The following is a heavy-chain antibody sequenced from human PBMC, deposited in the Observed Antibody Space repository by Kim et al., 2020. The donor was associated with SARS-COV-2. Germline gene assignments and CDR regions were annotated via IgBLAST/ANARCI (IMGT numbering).Heavy chain of an antibody. D-gene: IGHD2-2*01. Sequence: YNPTFKSRITISVDTSKNQFSLKLSSVTAADTAVDYCARVPAATPYYFDYWGRGTRFTVST. V-gene: IGHV4-59*01. CDR3: ARVPAATPYYFDY. J-gene: IGHJ4*02.